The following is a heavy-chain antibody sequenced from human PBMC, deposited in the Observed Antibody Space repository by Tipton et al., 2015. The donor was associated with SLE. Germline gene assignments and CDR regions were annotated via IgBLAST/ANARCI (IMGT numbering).Heavy chain of an antibody. CDR3: ARGDYGTKPGFDY. D-gene: IGHD4-17*01. V-gene: IGHV4-59*12. J-gene: IGHJ4*02. CDR2: IYYSGST. CDR1: GGSISSYY. Sequence: GLVKPSETLSLTCTVSGGSISSYYWSWIRQPPGKGLEWIGYIYYSGSTYYNPSLKSRVIISVDTSKNQFSLKLSSMTAADTAVYYCARGDYGTKPGFDYWGQGTLVTVST.